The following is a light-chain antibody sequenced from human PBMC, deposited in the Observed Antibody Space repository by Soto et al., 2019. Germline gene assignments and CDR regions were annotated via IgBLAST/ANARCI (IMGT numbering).Light chain of an antibody. V-gene: IGLV2-14*01. CDR3: SSYTSSSNLMV. CDR2: DVS. CDR1: SSDVGGYNY. J-gene: IGLJ2*01. Sequence: QSALTQPASVSGSPGQSITISCTGTSSDVGGYNYVSWYQQHPGKAPKLMIYDVSNRPSGVSTRFSGSKSGNTASLTISGLPAEDEADYYCSSYTSSSNLMVFGVGTKLTVL.